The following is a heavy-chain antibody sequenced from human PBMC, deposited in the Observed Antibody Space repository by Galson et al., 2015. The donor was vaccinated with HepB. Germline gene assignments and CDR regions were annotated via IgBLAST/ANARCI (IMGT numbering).Heavy chain of an antibody. CDR2: INPSGGST. CDR1: GYTFTSYY. V-gene: IGHV1-46*01. J-gene: IGHJ6*03. CDR3: ARGGSSTGYYYYMDV. D-gene: IGHD2-15*01. Sequence: SVKVSCKASGYTFTSYYMHWVRQAPGQGLEWMGIINPSGGSTSYAQKFQGRVTMTRDTSISTAYMELSSLRSEDTAVYYCARGGSSTGYYYYMDVWGKGTTVTVSS.